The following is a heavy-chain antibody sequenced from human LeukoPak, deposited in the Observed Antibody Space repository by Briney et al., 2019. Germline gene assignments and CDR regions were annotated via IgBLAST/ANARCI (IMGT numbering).Heavy chain of an antibody. CDR2: IYTSGST. D-gene: IGHD5-12*01. J-gene: IGHJ4*02. CDR3: ARAAPRGYSGYLLDY. V-gene: IGHV4-61*02. CDR1: GGSISSGSYY. Sequence: SETLSLTCTVSGGSISSGSYYWSWIRRPAGKGLEWIGRIYTSGSTNYNASLKSRVTISVDTSKNQFSLKLSSVTAADTAVYYCARAAPRGYSGYLLDYWGQGTLVTVSS.